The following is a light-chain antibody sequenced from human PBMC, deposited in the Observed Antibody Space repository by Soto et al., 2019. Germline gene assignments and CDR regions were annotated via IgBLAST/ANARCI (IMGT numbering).Light chain of an antibody. V-gene: IGKV2-30*01. Sequence: DVVLTQSPLSLPVTPGQSASISCRSTQSLEYTDGNTYLNWVQQRPGQSPRRLFYKVSHRDAGVPDRFSGSGSDTDFTRTIRTVEPEDVGIYYWMQGTDWPATFGQGTRVEL. CDR1: QSLEYTDGNTY. J-gene: IGKJ1*01. CDR3: MQGTDWPAT. CDR2: KVS.